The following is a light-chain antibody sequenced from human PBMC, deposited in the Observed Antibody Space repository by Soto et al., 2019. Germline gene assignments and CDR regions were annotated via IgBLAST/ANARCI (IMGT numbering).Light chain of an antibody. CDR1: QSVTSSY. CDR3: QQYGSSPRT. J-gene: IGKJ1*01. CDR2: GAS. Sequence: DIVLTQSPGTLSLSPGERATLSCRASQSVTSSYLAWYQQKPGQAPRLLIYGASSRATGIPDRFRGSGSGTVFTLTISRLEPEDFAVYYCQQYGSSPRTFGQGTKVEIK. V-gene: IGKV3-20*01.